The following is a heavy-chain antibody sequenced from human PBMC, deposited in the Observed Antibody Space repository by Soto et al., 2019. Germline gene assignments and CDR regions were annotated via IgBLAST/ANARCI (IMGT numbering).Heavy chain of an antibody. Sequence: GGSLRLSCTVSGFAFNNYGINWVRQAPGRGLEWVSSISKSDYTYYSDSVKGRFTISRDNAKNSVSLQMNTLRVEDTAVYYCAREDSIIIPAVSDFWGQGTLVTVSS. D-gene: IGHD2-2*01. V-gene: IGHV3-21*01. CDR1: GFAFNNYG. J-gene: IGHJ4*02. CDR2: ISKSDYT. CDR3: AREDSIIIPAVSDF.